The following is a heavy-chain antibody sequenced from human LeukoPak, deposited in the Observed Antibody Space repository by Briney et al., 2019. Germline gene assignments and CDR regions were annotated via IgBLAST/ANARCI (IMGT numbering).Heavy chain of an antibody. CDR1: GGTFSSYA. D-gene: IGHD2-15*01. V-gene: IGHV1-69*06. Sequence: ASVKVSCKASGGTFSSYAISWVRQAPGQGLEWMGGIIPIFGTTNYAQKFQGRVTITADKSTSTAYMELSRLRSDDTAVYYCARAGNIVVAVAAKGRYNWFDPWGQGTLVTVSS. CDR3: ARAGNIVVAVAAKGRYNWFDP. CDR2: IIPIFGTT. J-gene: IGHJ5*02.